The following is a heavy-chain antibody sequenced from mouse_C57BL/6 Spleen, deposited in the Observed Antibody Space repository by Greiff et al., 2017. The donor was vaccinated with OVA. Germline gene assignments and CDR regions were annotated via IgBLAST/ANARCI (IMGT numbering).Heavy chain of an antibody. V-gene: IGHV1-82*01. CDR3: ASGWSWFAY. CDR2: IYPGDGDT. CDR1: GYAFSSSW. D-gene: IGHD1-1*02. J-gene: IGHJ3*01. Sequence: VQLQQSGPELVKPGASVKISCKASGYAFSSSWMNWVKQRPGKGLEWIGRIYPGDGDTNYNGKFKGKATLTVDKSSSTAYMELRSLTSEDSAVYYCASGWSWFAYWGQGTLVTVSA.